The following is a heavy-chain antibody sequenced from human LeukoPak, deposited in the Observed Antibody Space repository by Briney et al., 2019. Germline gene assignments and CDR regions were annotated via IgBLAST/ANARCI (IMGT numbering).Heavy chain of an antibody. D-gene: IGHD7-27*01. V-gene: IGHV1-2*02. CDR2: INPTSGDT. CDR3: ARGDGDGPARRAFDI. J-gene: IGHJ3*02. CDR1: GYTFTVYY. Sequence: GASVKVSCKASGYTFTVYYMHWVRQAPGQGRGWMGWINPTSGDTNYLQKFQGRVIMTRDTSISTAYMELSRVRSDDTAVYFCARGDGDGPARRAFDIWGQGTMVTVSS.